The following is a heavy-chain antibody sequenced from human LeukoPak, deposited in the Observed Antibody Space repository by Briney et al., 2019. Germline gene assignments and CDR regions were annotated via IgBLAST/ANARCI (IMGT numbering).Heavy chain of an antibody. V-gene: IGHV3-30*03. Sequence: GRSLRLSCAASGFTFSNFHMHWVRQAPGKGLEWVALVTYGGSVKYYGDPVKGRFTVSRDNSKSMLYLEMNSLRPDDTAVYDCARVRDQRVYYFDSWGQGTLVTVSS. CDR2: VTYGGSVK. J-gene: IGHJ4*02. D-gene: IGHD2-8*01. CDR1: GFTFSNFH. CDR3: ARVRDQRVYYFDS.